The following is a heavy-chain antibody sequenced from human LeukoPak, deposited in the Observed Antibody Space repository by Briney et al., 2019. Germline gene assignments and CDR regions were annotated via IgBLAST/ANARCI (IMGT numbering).Heavy chain of an antibody. CDR3: ASPAAGLDDAFDI. D-gene: IGHD6-13*01. J-gene: IGHJ3*02. Sequence: ASVKVSCKASGYTFTVHYMYWVRQAPGQGLEWMGWINSNTGGANYTQKFQGRVTMTRNSSISTAYMELSSLRSEDTAVYYCASPAAGLDDAFDIWGQGTMVTVSS. CDR1: GYTFTVHY. CDR2: INSNTGGA. V-gene: IGHV1-2*02.